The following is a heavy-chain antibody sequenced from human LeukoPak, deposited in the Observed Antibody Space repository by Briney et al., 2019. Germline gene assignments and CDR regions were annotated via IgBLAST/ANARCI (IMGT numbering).Heavy chain of an antibody. Sequence: KASETLSLTCTVSGGSISSYYWSWIRQPPGKGLEWIGYIYYSGSTNYNPSLKSRVTISVDTSKNQFSLKLSSVTAADTAVYYCALGAAAPRPYYYGMDVWGQGTTVTVSS. CDR2: IYYSGST. V-gene: IGHV4-59*01. CDR1: GGSISSYY. J-gene: IGHJ6*02. D-gene: IGHD6-13*01. CDR3: ALGAAAPRPYYYGMDV.